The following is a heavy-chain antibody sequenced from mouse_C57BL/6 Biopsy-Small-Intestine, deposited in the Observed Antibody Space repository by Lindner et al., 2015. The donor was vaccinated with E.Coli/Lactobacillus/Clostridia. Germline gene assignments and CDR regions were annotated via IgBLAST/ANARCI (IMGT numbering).Heavy chain of an antibody. CDR3: AREGYFRFAY. V-gene: IGHV1-39*01. CDR1: GYLFTDFN. Sequence: VQLQESGPEVVKPGASVKISCKASGYLFTDFNMNWVKQSNGKSLEWIGIINPNYGTTSYNQKFKGKATLTIDQSSNTAYMQLNSLTSDDSAVYYCAREGYFRFAYWGQGTLVTVS. J-gene: IGHJ3*01. CDR2: INPNYGTT. D-gene: IGHD2-3*01.